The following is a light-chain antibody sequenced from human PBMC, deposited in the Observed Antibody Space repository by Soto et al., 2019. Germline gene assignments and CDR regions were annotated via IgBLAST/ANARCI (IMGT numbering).Light chain of an antibody. CDR1: QTVRNNY. CDR2: DAS. J-gene: IGKJ4*01. V-gene: IGKV3-20*01. Sequence: EFVLTQSPGTLSLSPGERATLCCRCSQTVRNNYLAWYQKKPGQAPRLLIYDASSRATGIPDRFSGGGSGIDFTLTISRLEPEDFAVYYCQQFRSYPLTFGGGTKVDI. CDR3: QQFRSYPLT.